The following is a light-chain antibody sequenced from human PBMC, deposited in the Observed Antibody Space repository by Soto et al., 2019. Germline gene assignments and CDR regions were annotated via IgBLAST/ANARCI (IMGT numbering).Light chain of an antibody. CDR1: QCLLHITGETF. V-gene: IGKV2D-29*02. Sequence: DVVMTQTGLALLVAPGQPTSISCKSSQCLLHITGETFLFWYLQKPGQSPQLLIYEVSTRVSGVPDRFSGSGSGTDFTLESSRVETDDVGIYYCMQSTQLPPTFGQGTRLDI. CDR3: MQSTQLPPT. CDR2: EVS. J-gene: IGKJ5*01.